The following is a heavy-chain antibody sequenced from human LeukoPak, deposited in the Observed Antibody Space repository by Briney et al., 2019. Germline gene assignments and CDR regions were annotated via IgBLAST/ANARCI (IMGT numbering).Heavy chain of an antibody. D-gene: IGHD3-16*01. J-gene: IGHJ4*02. Sequence: GGSLRLSCAASGFTFSDYYMSWIRQVPGKGLEWVSYISTSSSSTNYADPVKGRFTISRDNAKNSLFLQMNSLRAEDTAVYYCARDRGGAAAYWGQGTLVTVSS. CDR3: ARDRGGAAAY. CDR1: GFTFSDYY. V-gene: IGHV3-11*05. CDR2: ISTSSSST.